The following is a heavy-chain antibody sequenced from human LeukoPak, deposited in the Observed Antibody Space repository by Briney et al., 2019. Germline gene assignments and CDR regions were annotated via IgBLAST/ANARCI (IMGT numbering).Heavy chain of an antibody. CDR3: ARGKNYSASGNYYNIFDY. V-gene: IGHV4-39*07. J-gene: IGHJ4*02. CDR2: IYYSGDA. CDR1: GGSISDGSYY. Sequence: SETLSLTCTVSGGSISDGSYYWGWIRQPPGKGLEWIGSIYYSGDAYYNPSLKSRVTISVDTSKNQFSLKLNSVTAADTAVYYCARGKNYSASGNYYNIFDYWGQGTLVTVSS. D-gene: IGHD3-10*01.